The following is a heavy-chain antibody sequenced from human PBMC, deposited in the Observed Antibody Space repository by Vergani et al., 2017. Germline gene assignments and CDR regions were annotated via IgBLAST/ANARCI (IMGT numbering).Heavy chain of an antibody. CDR3: ARDRVAVAGLGGLDAFDI. CDR1: EYTFTSYY. D-gene: IGHD6-19*01. Sequence: QVQLVQSGAEVKKPGASVKVSCKASEYTFTSYYMHWVRQAPGQGLEWMGIINPSGGSTSYAQKFQGRVTMTRDTSTSTVYMELSSLRSEDTAVYYCARDRVAVAGLGGLDAFDIWGQRTMVTVSS. CDR2: INPSGGST. V-gene: IGHV1-46*03. J-gene: IGHJ3*02.